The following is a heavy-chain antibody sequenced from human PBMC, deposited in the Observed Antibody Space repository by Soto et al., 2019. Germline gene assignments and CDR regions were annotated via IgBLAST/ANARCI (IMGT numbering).Heavy chain of an antibody. CDR2: IIPIFGTA. CDR3: ARRTGYFANHHFDY. Sequence: SVKVSCKASGGTFSSYAISWVRQAPGQGLEWMGGIIPIFGTANYAQKFQGRVTITADESTSTAYMELSSLRSEDTAVYYCARRTGYFANHHFDYWGQGTLVTVSS. J-gene: IGHJ4*02. CDR1: GGTFSSYA. V-gene: IGHV1-69*13. D-gene: IGHD3-9*01.